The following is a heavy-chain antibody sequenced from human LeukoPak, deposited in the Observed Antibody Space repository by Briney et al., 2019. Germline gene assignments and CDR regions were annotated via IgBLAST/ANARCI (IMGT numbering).Heavy chain of an antibody. D-gene: IGHD5-12*01. Sequence: GGSLRLSCAASGFTFSSYGMHWVRQAPGKGLVWVAVIWYDGSNKYYADSVKGRFTISRDNSKNTLYLQMNSLRAEDTAAYYCARFRRGSGYDYYFDYWGQGTLVTVSS. V-gene: IGHV3-33*01. CDR1: GFTFSSYG. CDR3: ARFRRGSGYDYYFDY. CDR2: IWYDGSNK. J-gene: IGHJ4*02.